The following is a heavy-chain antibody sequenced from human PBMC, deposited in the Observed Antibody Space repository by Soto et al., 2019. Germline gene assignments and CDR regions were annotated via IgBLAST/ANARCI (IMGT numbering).Heavy chain of an antibody. Sequence: QVQVGQSGAEVKKPGSSVKVSCKASGGSFRNYGISWVRQAPGQGLEWMGGIIPMFGTPKYAQKFRGRVTINADESTRTAYMDLRSLRSDDTAIYYCVRGTRDCTTTSCYTPQGSFYYVMDVWGQGTKVTVSS. CDR3: VRGTRDCTTTSCYTPQGSFYYVMDV. J-gene: IGHJ6*02. CDR2: IIPMFGTP. V-gene: IGHV1-69*01. CDR1: GGSFRNYG. D-gene: IGHD2-2*01.